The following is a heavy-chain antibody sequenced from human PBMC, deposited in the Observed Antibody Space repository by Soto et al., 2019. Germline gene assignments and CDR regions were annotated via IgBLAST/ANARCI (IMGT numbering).Heavy chain of an antibody. Sequence: QVQLQQWGAGLLKPSETLSLTCAVYGGSFSGYQWTWIRQTPGKGLEWIGEINDSGNINYNPSLKGRVTILLGTPKKQNSLKLGSVTAADSAGYYCARGLILWFGELSRRGGYYYYMDVWGKGTTVTVSS. V-gene: IGHV4-34*01. CDR2: INDSGNI. CDR3: ARGLILWFGELSRRGGYYYYMDV. CDR1: GGSFSGYQ. J-gene: IGHJ6*03. D-gene: IGHD3-10*01.